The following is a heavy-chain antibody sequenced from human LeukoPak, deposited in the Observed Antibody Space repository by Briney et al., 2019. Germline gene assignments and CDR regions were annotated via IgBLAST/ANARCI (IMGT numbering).Heavy chain of an antibody. V-gene: IGHV4-39*01. J-gene: IGHJ4*02. CDR2: IYYSGSA. CDR1: GGSISSSNYY. Sequence: SETLSLTCTVSGGSISSSNYYWGWIRQPPGKGLEWIGTIYYSGSAYYNPSLKSRVTISVDTSKNQFSLKLSSVIAADTAVYYCARRGAQWLVRVGEVDWGQGTLVTVSS. D-gene: IGHD6-19*01. CDR3: ARRGAQWLVRVGEVD.